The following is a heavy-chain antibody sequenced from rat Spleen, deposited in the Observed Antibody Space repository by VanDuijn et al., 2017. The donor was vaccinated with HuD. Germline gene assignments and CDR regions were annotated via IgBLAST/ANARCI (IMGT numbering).Heavy chain of an antibody. Sequence: EVQLVESGGGLVQPGRSLKLSCAASGFTFSNYGMAWVRQAPTKGLEWVASISTSGGNTYYRDSVKGRFTISRNNAKSTLYLQMDSLKSEDTATYYCASRTGNWFAYWGQGTLVTVSS. V-gene: IGHV5S13*01. J-gene: IGHJ3*01. CDR2: ISTSGGNT. CDR3: ASRTGNWFAY. D-gene: IGHD5-1*01. CDR1: GFTFSNYG.